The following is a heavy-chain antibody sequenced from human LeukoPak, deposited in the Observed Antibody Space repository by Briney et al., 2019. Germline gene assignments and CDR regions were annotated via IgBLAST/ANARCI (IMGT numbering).Heavy chain of an antibody. CDR2: IKSKTDGGTT. J-gene: IGHJ4*02. Sequence: GGSLRLSCAGSGFTFNNAWMTWVRQAPGKGLEWVGRIKSKTDGGTTDYAAPVKDRFTISRNDSKSTLYLQMNSLQTEDTGVYYCTTELVWFGVLAHWGQGTLATVSS. CDR3: TTELVWFGVLAH. D-gene: IGHD3-10*01. V-gene: IGHV3-15*01. CDR1: GFTFNNAW.